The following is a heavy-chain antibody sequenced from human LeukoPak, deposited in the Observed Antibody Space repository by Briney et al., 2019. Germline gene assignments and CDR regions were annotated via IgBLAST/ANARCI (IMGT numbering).Heavy chain of an antibody. CDR2: IYYSGRT. CDR3: ARHHAYYDSSGYYYQN. V-gene: IGHV4-39*01. D-gene: IGHD3-22*01. Sequence: SETLSLTCTVAGGSISSGSSCWGCIRQPPGKGLEWMGIIYYSGRTYYNPSRKRRLTRSVDTSKNQFSLKLSSVTAADTAVYYCARHHAYYDSSGYYYQNWGQGTLVTVSS. CDR1: GGSISSGSSC. J-gene: IGHJ4*02.